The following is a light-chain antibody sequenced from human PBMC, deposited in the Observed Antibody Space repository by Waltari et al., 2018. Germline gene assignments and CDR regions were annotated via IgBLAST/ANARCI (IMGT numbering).Light chain of an antibody. CDR1: SGHSTNV. J-gene: IGLJ3*02. CDR2: VNSDGSH. V-gene: IGLV4-69*01. CDR3: QTVGHGTWV. Sequence: QLVLTQSPSASASLGASVKLTCTLSSGHSTNVIAWLQQRPEKGPQYLMKVNSDGSHNKGDEIPDRFSGSSSGAERYLTISSLQSEDEADYYCQTVGHGTWVFGGGTKLTVL.